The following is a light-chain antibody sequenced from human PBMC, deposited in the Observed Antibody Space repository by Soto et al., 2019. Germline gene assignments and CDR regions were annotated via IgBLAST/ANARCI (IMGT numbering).Light chain of an antibody. CDR3: QKYDTAPQT. V-gene: IGKV1-27*01. J-gene: IGKJ1*01. Sequence: DIQMTQSPSSLSASVGDTVTITCRASQGIIDYLAWYQQRPGIVPKLLIYAASTLQTGVPSRFSGSGAGTDFTLTISSLQPEDVATYYCQKYDTAPQTFGQGTRVEIK. CDR2: AAS. CDR1: QGIIDY.